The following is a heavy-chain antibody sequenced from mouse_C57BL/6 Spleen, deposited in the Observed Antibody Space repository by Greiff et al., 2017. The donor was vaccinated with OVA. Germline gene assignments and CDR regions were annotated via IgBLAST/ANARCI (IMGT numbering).Heavy chain of an antibody. J-gene: IGHJ1*03. Sequence: EVQLVESGGGLVKPGGSLKLSCAASGFTFSDYGMHWVRQAPEKGLEWVAYISSGSSTNYYADTVKGRFTISRDNAKNTLFLQLTSLRSEDTARYYCARQGRYDYYWYFDVWGTGTTVTVSS. CDR2: ISSGSSTN. CDR3: ARQGRYDYYWYFDV. V-gene: IGHV5-17*01. D-gene: IGHD2-4*01. CDR1: GFTFSDYG.